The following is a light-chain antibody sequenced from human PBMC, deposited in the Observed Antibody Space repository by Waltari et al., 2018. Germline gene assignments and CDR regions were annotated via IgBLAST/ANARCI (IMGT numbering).Light chain of an antibody. V-gene: IGLV3-21*04. CDR1: NIGTYS. J-gene: IGLJ1*01. CDR2: YER. Sequence: SYVVTQPPSVSVAPGETAHITCGGGNIGTYSVHWYQQKAGQAPVFVIFYERDRPSGIPDRFSGSNSGNTATLTISRVEAGDEARYYCHVWHPHVDPGVFGTGTEVTVL. CDR3: HVWHPHVDPGV.